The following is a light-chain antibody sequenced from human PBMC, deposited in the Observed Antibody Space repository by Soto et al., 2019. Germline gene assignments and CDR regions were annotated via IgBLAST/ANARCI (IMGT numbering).Light chain of an antibody. CDR1: SSDIGAYNY. CDR3: ASFTTSSLWV. CDR2: EVS. Sequence: QSVLTQPASVSGSPGQSITISCTGTSSDIGAYNYVSWFQQYPGKAPNFMIYEVSKRPSGLSSRFSGFRSGNTASLTISGLQAEDEADYYCASFTTSSLWVFGGGTKLTVL. J-gene: IGLJ3*02. V-gene: IGLV2-14*01.